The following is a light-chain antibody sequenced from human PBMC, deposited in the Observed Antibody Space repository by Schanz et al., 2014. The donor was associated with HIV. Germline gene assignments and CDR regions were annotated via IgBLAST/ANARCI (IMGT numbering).Light chain of an antibody. V-gene: IGKV3-20*01. Sequence: EIVLTQSPGTLSLSPGERATLSCRASQSVNSNFLGWYQQKPGQAPRLLIFGASNRATGTPDRFSGSESGTDFTLTISRVEPEDYAVDYCQQYGSLPWTFGQGTKVEVK. CDR3: QQYGSLPWT. CDR1: QSVNSNF. CDR2: GAS. J-gene: IGKJ1*01.